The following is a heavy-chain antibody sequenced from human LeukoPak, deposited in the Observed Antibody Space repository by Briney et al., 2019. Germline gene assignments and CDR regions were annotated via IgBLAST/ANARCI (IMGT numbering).Heavy chain of an antibody. CDR3: ARVLKNKSTYHYDSSGYDY. CDR1: GYTFTGYY. D-gene: IGHD3-22*01. J-gene: IGHJ4*02. CDR2: INPNSGGT. Sequence: GASVKVSCKASGYTFTGYYMHWVRQAPGQGLEWMGWINPNSGGTNYAQKFQGRVTMTRDTSISTAYMELSRLRSDDTAVYYCARVLKNKSTYHYDSSGYDYWGQGTLVTVSS. V-gene: IGHV1-2*02.